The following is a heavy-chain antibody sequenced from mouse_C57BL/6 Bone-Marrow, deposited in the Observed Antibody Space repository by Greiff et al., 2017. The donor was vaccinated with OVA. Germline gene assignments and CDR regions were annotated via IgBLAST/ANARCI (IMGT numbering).Heavy chain of an antibody. D-gene: IGHD1-1*01. Sequence: VMLVESGGGLVKPGGSLKLSCAASGFTFSSYAMSWVRQTPEKRLEWVATISDGGSYTYYPDNVKGRFTISRDNAKNNLYLQMSHLKSEDTAMYYCARDYYGLYAMDYWGQGTSVTVSS. CDR1: GFTFSSYA. CDR3: ARDYYGLYAMDY. V-gene: IGHV5-4*01. J-gene: IGHJ4*01. CDR2: ISDGGSYT.